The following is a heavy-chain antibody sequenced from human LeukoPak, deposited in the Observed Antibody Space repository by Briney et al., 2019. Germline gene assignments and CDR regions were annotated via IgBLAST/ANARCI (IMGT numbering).Heavy chain of an antibody. CDR3: ARPLSGYSSSLGY. D-gene: IGHD6-6*01. J-gene: IGHJ4*02. Sequence: GGSLRLSCAASGFTFSSYWMHWVRQAPGKGLVWVSRIYSDGSSTGYADSVKGRFTISRDNAKNTLYLQMNGLRAEDTAVYYCARPLSGYSSSLGYWGQGTLVTVSS. CDR1: GFTFSSYW. CDR2: IYSDGSST. V-gene: IGHV3-74*01.